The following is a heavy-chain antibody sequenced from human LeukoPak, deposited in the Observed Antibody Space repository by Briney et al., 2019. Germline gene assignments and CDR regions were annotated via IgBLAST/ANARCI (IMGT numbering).Heavy chain of an antibody. Sequence: ASVKVSCKASGYNISNNGISWVRQAPGQGLDWMGWTSVYNSNTNSAQNLQGRVTMTTDTSTSKAYMELRSLRSDDTAVYYCARMGCSSASCYTLDYWGQGTLVTVSS. CDR1: GYNISNNG. V-gene: IGHV1-18*01. J-gene: IGHJ4*02. CDR3: ARMGCSSASCYTLDY. D-gene: IGHD2-2*02. CDR2: TSVYNSNT.